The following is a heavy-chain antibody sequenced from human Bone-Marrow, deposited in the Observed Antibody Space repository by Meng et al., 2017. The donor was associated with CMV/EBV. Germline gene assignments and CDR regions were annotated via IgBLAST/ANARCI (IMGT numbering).Heavy chain of an antibody. J-gene: IGHJ6*02. CDR1: GYTFTSYG. Sequence: ASVKVSCKASGYTFTSYGISWVRQAPGQGLEWMGWFSAYNGNTNYAQKLQGRVTMTTDTSRSTAYMVLRSLRSDDTAVYYCAVLRGGSGYSGSTRDRGDYYGMDVWGQGTTVTVSS. V-gene: IGHV1-18*01. CDR3: AVLRGGSGYSGSTRDRGDYYGMDV. D-gene: IGHD3-3*01. CDR2: FSAYNGNT.